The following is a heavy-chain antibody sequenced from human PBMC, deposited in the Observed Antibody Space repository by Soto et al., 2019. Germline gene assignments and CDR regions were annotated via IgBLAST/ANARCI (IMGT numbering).Heavy chain of an antibody. CDR1: GYTFTSYG. CDR3: ARDSAIFGVVSNWFDP. D-gene: IGHD3-3*01. Sequence: ASVKVSCKASGYTFTSYGISWVRQAPGQGLEWMGWISAYNGNTNYAQKLQGRVTMTTDTSTSTACMELRSLRSDDTAVYYCARDSAIFGVVSNWFDPWGQGTLVTVSS. CDR2: ISAYNGNT. V-gene: IGHV1-18*01. J-gene: IGHJ5*02.